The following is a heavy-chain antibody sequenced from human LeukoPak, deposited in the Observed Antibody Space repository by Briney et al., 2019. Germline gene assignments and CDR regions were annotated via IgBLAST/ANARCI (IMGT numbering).Heavy chain of an antibody. CDR2: ISGSGGST. D-gene: IGHD3-22*01. CDR1: GFTFISYA. V-gene: IGHV3-23*01. J-gene: IGHJ3*02. Sequence: GSLRLSCAASGFTFISYAMSWVRQAPGKGLEWISGISGSGGSTNYADSVKGRLTISRDNSKNTLYLQMNSLRAEDTAVYYCAKDHYYDSSGYAFDIWGQGTMVTVSS. CDR3: AKDHYYDSSGYAFDI.